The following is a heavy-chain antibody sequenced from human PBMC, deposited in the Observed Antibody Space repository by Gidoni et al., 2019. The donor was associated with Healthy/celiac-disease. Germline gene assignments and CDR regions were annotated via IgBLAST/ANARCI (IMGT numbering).Heavy chain of an antibody. J-gene: IGHJ4*02. CDR3: ARGGTDYGDYGDY. Sequence: QVQLQESGPGLVKPSGTLSLTCAVSGGTISSSNWWSWVRQPPGTGLEWIGEIYHSGSTNYNPSLKSRVTISVDKSNNQFSLKLRSVTAADTAVYYCARGGTDYGDYGDYWGQGTLVTVSS. CDR1: GGTISSSNW. D-gene: IGHD4-17*01. CDR2: IYHSGST. V-gene: IGHV4-4*02.